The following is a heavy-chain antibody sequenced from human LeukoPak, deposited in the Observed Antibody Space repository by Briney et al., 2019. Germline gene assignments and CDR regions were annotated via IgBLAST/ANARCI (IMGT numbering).Heavy chain of an antibody. D-gene: IGHD1-26*01. CDR3: ASQDSGSYSFYFDY. Sequence: ASVKVSCKASGGTFSSYAISWVRQAPGQGLEWMGRIIPILGIANYAQKFQGRVTITADKSTSTAYMELSSLRSEDTAVYYCASQDSGSYSFYFDYWGQGTLVTVSS. J-gene: IGHJ4*02. V-gene: IGHV1-69*04. CDR1: GGTFSSYA. CDR2: IIPILGIA.